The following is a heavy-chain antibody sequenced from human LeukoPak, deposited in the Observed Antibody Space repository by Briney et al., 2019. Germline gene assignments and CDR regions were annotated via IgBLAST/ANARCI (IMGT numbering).Heavy chain of an antibody. V-gene: IGHV3-11*01. CDR1: GFTFSDYY. CDR3: ARELSSRLYYYYGMDV. J-gene: IGHJ6*02. D-gene: IGHD6-13*01. CDR2: ISSSGSTI. Sequence: GGSLRLSCAASGFTFSDYYMSWIRQAPGKGLEWVSYISSSGSTIYYADSVKGRFTISRDNAKNSLYLQMNSLRAEDTAVYYCARELSSRLYYYYGMDVWGQGTTVTVSS.